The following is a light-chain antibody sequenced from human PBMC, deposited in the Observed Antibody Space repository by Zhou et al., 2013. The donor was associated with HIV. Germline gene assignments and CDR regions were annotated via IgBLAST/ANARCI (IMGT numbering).Light chain of an antibody. J-gene: IGKJ5*01. CDR3: QQRSDWPIT. Sequence: EIVLTQSPSTLSLSPGERASLSCRASQSVGSYFAWFQHRPGQPPRLLIYATSERAPGVPARFSGSGSGTDFTLTISSLEPEDFAVYYCQQRSDWPITFGQGTRLEIK. V-gene: IGKV3-11*01. CDR1: QSVGSY. CDR2: ATS.